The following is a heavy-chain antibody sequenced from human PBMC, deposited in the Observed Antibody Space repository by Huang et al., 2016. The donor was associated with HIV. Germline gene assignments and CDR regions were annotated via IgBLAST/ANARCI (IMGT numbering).Heavy chain of an antibody. Sequence: QMHLVEPGGGVVRSGQSLKVSCAASGFFFSCYGFHWVRQAPVKGREWLSSISINTHSKHYADPVKGRFTIARDNSRSSLYLQMDDLRSDDSAVYSCVKEISAYSAHIFYAFDLWGHGTVVTVSS. V-gene: IGHV3-30*18. D-gene: IGHD5-12*01. J-gene: IGHJ3*01. CDR2: ISINTHSK. CDR3: VKEISAYSAHIFYAFDL. CDR1: GFFFSCYG.